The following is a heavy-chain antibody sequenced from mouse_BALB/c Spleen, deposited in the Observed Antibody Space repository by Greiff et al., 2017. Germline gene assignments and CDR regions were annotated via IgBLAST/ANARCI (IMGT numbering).Heavy chain of an antibody. V-gene: IGHV14-3*02. CDR2: IDPANGNT. D-gene: IGHD2-3*01. Sequence: EVKVVESGAELVKPGASVKLSCTASGFNIKDTYMHWVKQRPEQGLEWIGRIDPANGNTKYDPKFQGKATITADTSSNTAYLQLSSLTSEDTAVYYCARALDGYWDYWGQGTTLTVSS. J-gene: IGHJ2*01. CDR3: ARALDGYWDY. CDR1: GFNIKDTY.